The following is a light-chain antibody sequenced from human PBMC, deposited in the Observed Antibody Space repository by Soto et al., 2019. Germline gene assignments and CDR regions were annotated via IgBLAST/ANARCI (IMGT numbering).Light chain of an antibody. CDR3: QVWDTTNDHVV. Sequence: SYALTQPPSVSVAPGQTARITCGGNNIGSKSVHWYHQKPGQAPVLVVYNDRARPSGSPERFSGSNSGDTAALTISRVGAGDEATYYCQVWDTTNDHVVFGGGTK. CDR2: NDR. CDR1: NIGSKS. V-gene: IGLV3-21*02. J-gene: IGLJ2*01.